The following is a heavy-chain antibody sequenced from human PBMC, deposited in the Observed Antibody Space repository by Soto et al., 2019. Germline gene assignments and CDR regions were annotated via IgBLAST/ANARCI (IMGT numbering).Heavy chain of an antibody. D-gene: IGHD2-2*02. CDR2: IIPMFGTS. Sequence: SVKVSCKASGGTFSGYAISWVRQAPGQGLEWMGEIIPMFGTSNYAQKFQGRVTITADESTSTAYMELSSLRSGDTAVYYCARGSCSSTSCYKEYYFDLWGQGTRVTVSS. CDR1: GGTFSGYA. CDR3: ARGSCSSTSCYKEYYFDL. J-gene: IGHJ4*02. V-gene: IGHV1-69*13.